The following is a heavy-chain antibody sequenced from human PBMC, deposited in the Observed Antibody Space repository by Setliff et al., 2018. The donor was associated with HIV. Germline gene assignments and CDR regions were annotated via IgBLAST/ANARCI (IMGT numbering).Heavy chain of an antibody. CDR1: GFTFTSYW. V-gene: IGHV3-7*01. Sequence: GGSLRFSCAASGFTFTSYWMIWVRQAPGKGLEWVANINQDGSEKNYVDSVKGRFTISRDNAKNSLYLQMDSLRVEDTTVYYCTRKLAPGHGMDVWGQGTTVTVSS. D-gene: IGHD3-3*02. CDR2: INQDGSEK. J-gene: IGHJ6*02. CDR3: TRKLAPGHGMDV.